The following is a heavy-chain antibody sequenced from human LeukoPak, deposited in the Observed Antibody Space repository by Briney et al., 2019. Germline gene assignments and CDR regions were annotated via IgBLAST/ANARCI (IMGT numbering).Heavy chain of an antibody. CDR3: ARHVYSSSWHGAHYYFDY. J-gene: IGHJ4*02. CDR2: IYYSGST. D-gene: IGHD6-13*01. V-gene: IGHV4-39*01. CDR1: GGSISSSSYY. Sequence: SETLSLTCTVSGGSISSSSYYWGWIRQPPGKGLEWIGSIYYSGSTYYNPSLKSRVTISVDTSKNQFSLKLSSVTAADTAVYYCARHVYSSSWHGAHYYFDYWGQGTLVTVSS.